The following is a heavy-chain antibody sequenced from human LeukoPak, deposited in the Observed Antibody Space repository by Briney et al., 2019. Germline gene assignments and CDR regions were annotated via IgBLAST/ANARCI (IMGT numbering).Heavy chain of an antibody. J-gene: IGHJ4*02. D-gene: IGHD2-15*01. CDR2: IYPGDSDT. CDR1: GYSFTSYW. Sequence: GESLKISCKGSGYSFTSYWIGWVRQMPGKGLEWMGSIYPGDSDTSYSPSFQGQVTISADKSISTAYLQWSSLKASDTAMYYCARHHYCSGGSCYLDYWGQGTLVTVSS. V-gene: IGHV5-51*01. CDR3: ARHHYCSGGSCYLDY.